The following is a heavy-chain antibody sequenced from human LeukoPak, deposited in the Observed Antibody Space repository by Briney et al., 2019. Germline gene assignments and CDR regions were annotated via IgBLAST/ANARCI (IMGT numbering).Heavy chain of an antibody. D-gene: IGHD6-6*01. CDR1: GGIFSSYA. CDR3: ARAGRQLVRNWFDP. CDR2: IIPIFGTA. J-gene: IGHJ5*02. V-gene: IGHV1-69*13. Sequence: GASVKVSCKASGGIFSSYAISWVRQAPGQGLEWMGGIIPIFGTANYAQKFQGGVTITADESTSTAYMELSSLRSEDTAVYYCARAGRQLVRNWFDPWGQGTLVTVSS.